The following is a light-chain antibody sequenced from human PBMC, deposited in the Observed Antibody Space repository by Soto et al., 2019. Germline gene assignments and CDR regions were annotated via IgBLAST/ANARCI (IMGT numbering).Light chain of an antibody. CDR3: QQYNNWPPYT. CDR1: QSVGSN. J-gene: IGKJ2*01. Sequence: EIVMTQSPATLSVSPGERATLSCRASQSVGSNLAWYQQKPGQAPRLLIYGSSTTATGISARFSGSGSETEFTLTISSLQSEDFAVYFCQQYNNWPPYTFGQGTKLEIK. V-gene: IGKV3-15*01. CDR2: GSS.